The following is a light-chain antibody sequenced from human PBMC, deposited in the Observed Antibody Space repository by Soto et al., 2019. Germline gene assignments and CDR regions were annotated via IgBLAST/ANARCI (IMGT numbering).Light chain of an antibody. J-gene: IGLJ2*01. CDR3: SSYTSSSTVV. Sequence: QSALTQPASVSGSPGQSMTISCTGTSSDVGGYNYVSWYQQHPGKAPKLMIYDVSNRPSGVSNRFSGSKSGNTASLTISGLQAEDEAEYYCSSYTSSSTVVFAGGTQLTVL. V-gene: IGLV2-14*01. CDR2: DVS. CDR1: SSDVGGYNY.